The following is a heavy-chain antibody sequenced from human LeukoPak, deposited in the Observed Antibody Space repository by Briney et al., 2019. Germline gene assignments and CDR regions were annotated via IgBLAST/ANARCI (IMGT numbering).Heavy chain of an antibody. J-gene: IGHJ5*02. CDR3: AKDRLPSPNYFDP. CDR2: ITGSGGTT. Sequence: GGSLRLSCAASGFTFSSYGMSWARQAPGKGLEWVSGITGSGGTTYYADSVKGRFTISRDNSKNTLYLQMNSLRAEDTALYYCAKDRLPSPNYFDPWGQGTLVTVSS. D-gene: IGHD1-7*01. CDR1: GFTFSSYG. V-gene: IGHV3-23*01.